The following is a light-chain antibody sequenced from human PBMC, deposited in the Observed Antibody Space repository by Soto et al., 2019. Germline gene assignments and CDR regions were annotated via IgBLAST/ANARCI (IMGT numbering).Light chain of an antibody. Sequence: DIQMTQSPSSLSASVGDRVTITCWASQGISNYLAWYQQKPGKVPKLLIYAASTLQSGVPSRFSGSGSGTDFTLTISSLQPEDVATYYCQKYNSAPWTFGPGTKVEIK. V-gene: IGKV1-27*01. J-gene: IGKJ1*01. CDR1: QGISNY. CDR2: AAS. CDR3: QKYNSAPWT.